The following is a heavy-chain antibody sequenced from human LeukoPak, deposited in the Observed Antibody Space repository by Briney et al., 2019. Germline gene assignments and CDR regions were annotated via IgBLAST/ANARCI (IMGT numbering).Heavy chain of an antibody. CDR1: GFTFDDYG. CDR3: ARDLSGADAFDI. Sequence: GGSLRLSCAASGFTFDDYGMSWVRQAPGKGLEWVSGINWNGGSTGYADSVKGRFTISRDNAKNSLYLQMNSLRAEDTALYHCARDLSGADAFDIWGQGTMVTVSS. CDR2: INWNGGST. V-gene: IGHV3-20*01. J-gene: IGHJ3*02. D-gene: IGHD3-3*01.